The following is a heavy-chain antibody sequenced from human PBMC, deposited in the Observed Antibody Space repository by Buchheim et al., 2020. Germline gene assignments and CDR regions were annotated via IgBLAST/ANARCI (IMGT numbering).Heavy chain of an antibody. V-gene: IGHV3-30*18. CDR2: ISYDGSNK. Sequence: QVQLVESGGGVVQPGRSLRLSCAASGFTFSSYGMHWVRQAPGKGLEWVAVISYDGSNKYYADSVKGRFTISRDNSKNTLYLQMNSLRAEDTAVYYCAKEDSSGWYGGGMDVWGQGTT. J-gene: IGHJ6*02. D-gene: IGHD6-19*01. CDR3: AKEDSSGWYGGGMDV. CDR1: GFTFSSYG.